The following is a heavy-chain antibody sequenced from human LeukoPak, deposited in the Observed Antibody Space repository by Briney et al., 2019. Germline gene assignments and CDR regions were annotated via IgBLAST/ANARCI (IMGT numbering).Heavy chain of an antibody. CDR2: ISGDGGST. CDR1: GFTFDDYA. J-gene: IGHJ4*02. D-gene: IGHD5-18*01. V-gene: IGHV3-43*02. CDR3: AKAPRGHSYGFLPDY. Sequence: GGSLRLSCAASGFTFDDYAMHWVRQAPGKGLEWVSLISGDGGSTYYADSVKGRFTISRDNSKNSLYLQMNSLRTEDTALYYCAKAPRGHSYGFLPDYWGQGTLVTVSS.